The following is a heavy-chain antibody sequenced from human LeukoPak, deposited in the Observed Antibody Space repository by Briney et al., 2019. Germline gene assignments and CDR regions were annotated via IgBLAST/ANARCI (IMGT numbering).Heavy chain of an antibody. D-gene: IGHD3-22*01. CDR2: INPNSGGT. CDR3: ASALNYYDSTSQEGN. V-gene: IGHV1-2*02. J-gene: IGHJ4*02. Sequence: GASVKVSCKASGYTFTGYYMHWVRQAPGQGLEWMGWINPNSGGTNFAQKFQGRVTLTRDTSIGTAYMELSRLRSDDTAVYYCASALNYYDSTSQEGNWGQGTLVTVSS. CDR1: GYTFTGYY.